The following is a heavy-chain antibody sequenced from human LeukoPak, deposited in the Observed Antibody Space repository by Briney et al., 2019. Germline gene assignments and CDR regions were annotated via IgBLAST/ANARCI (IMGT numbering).Heavy chain of an antibody. CDR3: ARHDYGDSDHVDY. J-gene: IGHJ4*02. CDR1: GFTFSDYY. V-gene: IGHV3-11*01. CDR2: ISSSGSTI. Sequence: PGGSLRLSCAASGFTFSDYYMSWLRQAPGKGLEWVSYISSSGSTIYYADSVKGRFTISRDNAKNSLYLQMNSLRAEDTAVYYCARHDYGDSDHVDYWGQGTLVTVSS. D-gene: IGHD4-17*01.